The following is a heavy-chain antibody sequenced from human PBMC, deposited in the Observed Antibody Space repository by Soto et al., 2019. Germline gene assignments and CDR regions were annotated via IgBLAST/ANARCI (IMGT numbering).Heavy chain of an antibody. V-gene: IGHV3-7*03. D-gene: IGHD1-26*01. CDR1: GFTFSDYY. Sequence: GGSLRLSCAASGFTFSDYYMAWVRQAPGRRLEWVANIKQDGSEKSYVDFVKGRITISRDNPKNSLYLQMDTLRPEDSAVYYCGHHGEGVGATFFNWGQGTLVTVSS. CDR3: GHHGEGVGATFFN. CDR2: IKQDGSEK. J-gene: IGHJ4*02.